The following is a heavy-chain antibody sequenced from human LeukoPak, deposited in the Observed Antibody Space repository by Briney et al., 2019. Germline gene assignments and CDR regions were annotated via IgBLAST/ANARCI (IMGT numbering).Heavy chain of an antibody. CDR2: FNPNNGGT. Sequence: GASVKVSCKASGYTFNDYYVHWVRQAPGQGLEWMGYFNPNNGGTNYAQKFQGRVTMTRDTSISTAYMELSRLRSDDTAIYFCARARYDFPVGWFDPWGQGTLVTVS. CDR3: ARARYDFPVGWFDP. CDR1: GYTFNDYY. J-gene: IGHJ5*02. V-gene: IGHV1-2*02. D-gene: IGHD3-3*01.